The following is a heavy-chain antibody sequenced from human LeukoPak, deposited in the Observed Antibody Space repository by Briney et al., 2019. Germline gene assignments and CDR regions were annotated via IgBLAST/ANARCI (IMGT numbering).Heavy chain of an antibody. J-gene: IGHJ2*01. Sequence: SETLSLTCTVSGGSINSNDYNWRWIRQPPGRGLEWIVYIYYRGSAYYNPSLKSRLTISVDTSKTQFSLRLTSVTAADTAVYYCAREVVVVPAASLGWYFDLWGRGTLVTVSS. V-gene: IGHV4-30-4*01. D-gene: IGHD2-2*01. CDR3: AREVVVVPAASLGWYFDL. CDR2: IYYRGSA. CDR1: GGSINSNDYN.